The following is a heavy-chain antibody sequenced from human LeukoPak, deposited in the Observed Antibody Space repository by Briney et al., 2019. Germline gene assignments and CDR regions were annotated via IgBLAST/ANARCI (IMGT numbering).Heavy chain of an antibody. CDR2: IFHSGST. CDR1: NGSITTNSYY. Sequence: SETLSLTCTVSNGSITTNSYYWGWIRQPPGKGLEWIGTIFHSGSTYYNPSLKSRVTITVDTSKNQFSLNLNSVTSADTAVCYCARPWGVGAPFDPWGPGTLVTVSS. CDR3: ARPWGVGAPFDP. V-gene: IGHV4-39*01. D-gene: IGHD1-26*01. J-gene: IGHJ5*02.